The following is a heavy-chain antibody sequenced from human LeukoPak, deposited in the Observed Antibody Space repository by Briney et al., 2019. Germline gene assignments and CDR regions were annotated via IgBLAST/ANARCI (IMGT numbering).Heavy chain of an antibody. V-gene: IGHV3-7*03. CDR1: GFTFGSYW. Sequence: PGGSLRLSCAASGFTFGSYWMSWVRQAPGKGLEWVANIKQDGSEKYYVDSVKGRFTISRDNAKNSLYLQMNSLRAEDTAVYHCARAKSLFDSWGQGTLVTVSS. CDR2: IKQDGSEK. J-gene: IGHJ4*02. CDR3: ARAKSLFDS. D-gene: IGHD3-10*01.